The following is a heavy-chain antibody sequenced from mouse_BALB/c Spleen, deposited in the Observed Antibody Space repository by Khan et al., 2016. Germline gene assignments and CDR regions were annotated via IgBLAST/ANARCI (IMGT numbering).Heavy chain of an antibody. V-gene: IGHV3-5*02. CDR1: GISITTGNYR. J-gene: IGHJ2*01. D-gene: IGHD2-3*01. Sequence: EVQLVESGPGLVKPSQTVSLTCTVTGISITTGNYRWSWIRQFPGNKLEWIGYIYYSGTISYTPSLTSRTTITRDTSKNQFFLEMNSLTAEDTATYCCARGDGYSYFDCWGQGTTLTVSS. CDR2: IYYSGTI. CDR3: ARGDGYSYFDC.